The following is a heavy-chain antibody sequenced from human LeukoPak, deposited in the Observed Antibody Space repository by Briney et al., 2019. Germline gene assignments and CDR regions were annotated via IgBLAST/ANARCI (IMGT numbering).Heavy chain of an antibody. CDR1: GFTFSNSW. CDR3: ARGAGYCTSTSCHLWSDY. CDR2: ISSSSNI. J-gene: IGHJ4*02. V-gene: IGHV3-69-1*01. D-gene: IGHD2-2*01. Sequence: TGGSLRLSCAVSGFTFSNSWMHWVRQAPGKGLVWVSSISSSSNIYYADSVKGRFAISRDDAKNSLYLQMNSLRAEDTAVYYCARGAGYCTSTSCHLWSDYWGQGTLVTVSS.